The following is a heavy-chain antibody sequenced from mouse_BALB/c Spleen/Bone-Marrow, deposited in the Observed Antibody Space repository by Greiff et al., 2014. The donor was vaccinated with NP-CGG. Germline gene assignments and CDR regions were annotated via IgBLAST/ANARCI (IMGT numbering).Heavy chain of an antibody. J-gene: IGHJ2*01. CDR3: IRDHRNTGLTTNYFDY. CDR1: GFTFSSYT. CDR2: ISSGGSYT. D-gene: IGHD5-5*01. Sequence: EVKLMESGGGLVKPGGSLKLSCAASGFTFSSYTMSWVRQTPEKRLEWVATISSGGSYTYYPDSVKGRFTISRDNAKNTLYLQMSSLKSEDTAMYFCIRDHRNTGLTTNYFDYWGQGTTLTVSS. V-gene: IGHV5-6-4*01.